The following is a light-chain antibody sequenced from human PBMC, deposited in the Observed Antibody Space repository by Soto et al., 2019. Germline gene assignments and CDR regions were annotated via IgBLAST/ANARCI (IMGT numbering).Light chain of an antibody. CDR2: DTF. CDR1: QSFGTS. CDR3: QQGGS. V-gene: IGKV3-11*01. Sequence: EIVLTQFPATLSLSPGEEATLSCRASQSFGTSLAWYQQRPAQAPRLLIYDTFKVAAGVPARFSGSGSGADFTLTICGLEPEDFAVYYCQQGGSFGGGTKVEIK. J-gene: IGKJ4*01.